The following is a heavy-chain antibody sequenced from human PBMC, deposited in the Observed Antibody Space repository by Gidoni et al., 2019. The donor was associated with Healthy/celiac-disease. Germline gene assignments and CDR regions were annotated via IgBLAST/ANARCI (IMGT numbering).Heavy chain of an antibody. D-gene: IGHD3-3*01. CDR3: AKVQHSRGLEGLIDY. Sequence: EVQLLESGGGLVQPGGSLRLSCAASGFPFSSYAMSWVRQAPGKGLEWVSAISGSGGSTYYADSVKGRFTISKDNSKNTLYLQMNSLRAEDTAVYYCAKVQHSRGLEGLIDYWGQGTLVTVSS. CDR2: ISGSGGST. J-gene: IGHJ4*02. CDR1: GFPFSSYA. V-gene: IGHV3-23*01.